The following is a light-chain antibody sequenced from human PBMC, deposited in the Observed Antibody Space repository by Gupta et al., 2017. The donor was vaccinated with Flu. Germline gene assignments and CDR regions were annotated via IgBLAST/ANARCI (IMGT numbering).Light chain of an antibody. CDR2: KDT. CDR1: ALSRQY. J-gene: IGLJ3*02. CDR3: QSPDSRGSWV. Sequence: SSELTQPPSVSVSPGQTARITCSGDALSRQYAFWFQQKPGQAPVLVIYKDTERPSGISERFSGSSSGTEVTLTISGVQAEDEAADYCQSPDSRGSWVFGGGTKLTVL. V-gene: IGLV3-25*03.